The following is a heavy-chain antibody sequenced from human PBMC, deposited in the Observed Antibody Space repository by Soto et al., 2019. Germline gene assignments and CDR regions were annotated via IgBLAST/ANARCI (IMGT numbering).Heavy chain of an antibody. D-gene: IGHD6-19*01. J-gene: IGHJ5*02. CDR3: ARGPVAGTRSNWFDP. Sequence: ASVNVSFKSSGYTFTSYCISWVRQAPGQGLECMGWISAYNGNTNYAQKLQGRVTMTTDTSTSTAYMELRSLRSDDTAVYYCARGPVAGTRSNWFDPCGQGTLVTVSS. CDR2: ISAYNGNT. CDR1: GYTFTSYC. V-gene: IGHV1-18*01.